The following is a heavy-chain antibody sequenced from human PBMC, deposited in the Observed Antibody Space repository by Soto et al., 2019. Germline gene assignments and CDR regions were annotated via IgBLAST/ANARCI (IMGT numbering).Heavy chain of an antibody. CDR3: ARVSRFLEWLSPDAFDI. J-gene: IGHJ3*02. CDR1: GYTFTSYD. Sequence: ASVKVSCKASGYTFTSYDINWVRQATGQRLEWMGRMNPNSGNTGYAQKFQGRVTMTRNTSISTAYMELSSLRSEDTAVYYCARVSRFLEWLSPDAFDIWGQGTMVTVSS. CDR2: MNPNSGNT. V-gene: IGHV1-8*01. D-gene: IGHD3-3*01.